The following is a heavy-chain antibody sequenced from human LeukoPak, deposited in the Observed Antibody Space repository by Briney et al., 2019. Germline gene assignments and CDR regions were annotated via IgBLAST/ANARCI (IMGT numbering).Heavy chain of an antibody. CDR3: AILNYLDAFDI. Sequence: ASVKVSCKASGYTFTGYYMHWVRQAPGQGLEWMGWINPNSGCTNYAQKFQGRVTMTRDTTISTAYMELSRLRSDDTAVYYCAILNYLDAFDIWGQGTMVTVSS. D-gene: IGHD1-7*01. CDR2: INPNSGCT. CDR1: GYTFTGYY. V-gene: IGHV1-2*02. J-gene: IGHJ3*02.